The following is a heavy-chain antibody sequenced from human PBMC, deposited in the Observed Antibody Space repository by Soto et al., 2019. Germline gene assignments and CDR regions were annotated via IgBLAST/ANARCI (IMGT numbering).Heavy chain of an antibody. Sequence: QVQLQESGPGLVKPSQTLSLTCTVSGGSISSGGYYWSWIRQHPGKGLEWLGYIYYSGSTYYNPSLKSRVTISVDPSKNQFSLKLSSVTAADTAVYYCERAREERSYNWFDPWGQGTLVTVSS. CDR3: ERAREERSYNWFDP. D-gene: IGHD1-1*01. CDR1: GGSISSGGYY. J-gene: IGHJ5*02. V-gene: IGHV4-31*03. CDR2: IYYSGST.